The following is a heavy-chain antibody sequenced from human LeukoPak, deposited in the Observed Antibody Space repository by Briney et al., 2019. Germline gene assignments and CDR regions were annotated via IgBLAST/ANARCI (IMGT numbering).Heavy chain of an antibody. D-gene: IGHD6-19*01. V-gene: IGHV3-9*02. Sequence: GGSLRLSCAASGFTSDDYAMHWVRQAPGKGLEWVSGISWNSSSIGYADSVKGRFTISRDNAENSLYLQMNSLRAEDTALYYCAKDIGAVAGVFDYWGQGTLVTVSS. CDR3: AKDIGAVAGVFDY. CDR2: ISWNSSSI. CDR1: GFTSDDYA. J-gene: IGHJ4*02.